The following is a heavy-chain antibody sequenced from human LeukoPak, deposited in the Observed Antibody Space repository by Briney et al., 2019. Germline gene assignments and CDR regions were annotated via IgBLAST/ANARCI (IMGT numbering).Heavy chain of an antibody. CDR3: ARVRFSGYSFGYYDY. D-gene: IGHD5-18*01. V-gene: IGHV4-59*01. CDR2: IYYSGST. CDR1: GGSLTNYY. Sequence: PSETLSLTCTVSGGSLTNYYWSWIRQPPGKGLEWIGYIYYSGSTNYNPSLKSRVTISVDTSKNQFSLNLSSVTAADTAVYYCARVRFSGYSFGYYDYWGQGTLVTVSS. J-gene: IGHJ4*02.